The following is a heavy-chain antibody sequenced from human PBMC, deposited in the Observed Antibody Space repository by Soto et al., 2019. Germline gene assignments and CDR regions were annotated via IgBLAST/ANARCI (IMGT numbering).Heavy chain of an antibody. CDR2: IYYSGST. J-gene: IGHJ4*02. D-gene: IGHD3-22*01. V-gene: IGHV4-31*03. CDR3: ARLDSSGYYYGYYFDY. CDR1: GDSLGNYY. Sequence: SETLSLTCTVSGDSLGNYYWFWIRQHPGKGLEWIGYIYYSGSTYYNPSLKSRVTISVDTSKNQFSLELSSVTAADTAVYYCARLDSSGYYYGYYFDYWGQGTLVTVSS.